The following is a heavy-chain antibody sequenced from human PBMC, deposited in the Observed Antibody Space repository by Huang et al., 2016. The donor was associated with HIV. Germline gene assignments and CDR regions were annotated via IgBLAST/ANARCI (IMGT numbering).Heavy chain of an antibody. V-gene: IGHV1-18*01. CDR1: GYTFTSYG. D-gene: IGHD3-22*01. J-gene: IGHJ3*02. Sequence: QIQLMQSGPELKQPGASVKVSCTASGYTFTSYGITWVRQAPGQGPEWMGCISASSVDTEYAQKFQGRVTLTTDTSTNIAYMELRSLRSDDTTKYYCARDPKYHRIGYYRQRRGIDIWGQGTMVIVSS. CDR3: ARDPKYHRIGYYRQRRGIDI. CDR2: ISASSVDT.